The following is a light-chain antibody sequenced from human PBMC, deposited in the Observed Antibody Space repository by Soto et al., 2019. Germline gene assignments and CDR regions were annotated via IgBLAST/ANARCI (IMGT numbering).Light chain of an antibody. J-gene: IGKJ1*01. Sequence: EIVMTQSPASLSVSPGERATLSCRASQSLRSSLAWYQQKPGQAPRLLIHGATTRATGIPARFSGSGSGTEFTLTISSLQSEDFAVYYCQQYNNWPRTFGQGTKVDIK. CDR1: QSLRSS. V-gene: IGKV3-15*01. CDR3: QQYNNWPRT. CDR2: GAT.